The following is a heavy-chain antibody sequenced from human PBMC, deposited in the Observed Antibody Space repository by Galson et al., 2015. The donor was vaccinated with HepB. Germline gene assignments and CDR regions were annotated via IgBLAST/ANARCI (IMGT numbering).Heavy chain of an antibody. CDR3: ARPQYCSNVVCYAFDT. CDR2: IIPVLGTV. D-gene: IGHD2-8*01. J-gene: IGHJ3*02. CDR1: GGTFNNFG. Sequence: SVKVSCKASGGTFNNFGISWVRQAPGQGLEWMGGIIPVLGTVRYAQRFQGRVIITADKSTSTDDIQLSSTTYMELSSLRIEDTALYYCARPQYCSNVVCYAFDTWGQGTHVIVSS. V-gene: IGHV1-69*10.